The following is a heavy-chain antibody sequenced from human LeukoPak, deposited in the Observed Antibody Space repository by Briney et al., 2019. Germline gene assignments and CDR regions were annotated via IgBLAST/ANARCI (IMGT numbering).Heavy chain of an antibody. Sequence: GGSLRLSCAASGFTFSSYAMSWVRQAPGKGLEWVSAISGSGGSTYYADAVKGRFTISRDKSRNTLFLQMNTLRAEDTAVYYCAKLPITAAGLSHFDYWGQGTLVTVSS. D-gene: IGHD6-13*01. V-gene: IGHV3-23*01. CDR1: GFTFSSYA. J-gene: IGHJ4*02. CDR3: AKLPITAAGLSHFDY. CDR2: ISGSGGST.